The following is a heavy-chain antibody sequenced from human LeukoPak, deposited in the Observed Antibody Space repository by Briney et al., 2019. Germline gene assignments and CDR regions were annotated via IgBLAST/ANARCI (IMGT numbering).Heavy chain of an antibody. CDR1: GYTFTSYD. J-gene: IGHJ3*02. CDR2: VNPNRGNT. V-gene: IGHV1-8*01. D-gene: IGHD6-19*01. CDR3: ARGSGWSNDDAFDI. Sequence: ASVKVSCKASGYTFTSYDINWVRQATGQGLEWMGWVNPNRGNTGYAQKLQGRVTMTTDTSTSTAYMGLRSLRSDDTAVYYCARGSGWSNDDAFDIWGQGTMVTVSS.